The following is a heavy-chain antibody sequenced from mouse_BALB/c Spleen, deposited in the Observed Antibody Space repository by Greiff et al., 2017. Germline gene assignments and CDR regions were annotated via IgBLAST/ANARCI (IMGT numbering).Heavy chain of an antibody. J-gene: IGHJ1*01. CDR2: ISSGGST. CDR3: ARDRYVGYSYFDV. CDR1: GFTFSSYA. D-gene: IGHD2-14*01. Sequence: EVQVVESGGGLVKPGGSLKLSCAASGFTFSSYAMSWVRQTPEKRLEWVASISSGGSTYYPDSVKARFTISRDNARNILYLQMSSLRSEDTAMYYCARDRYVGYSYFDVWGAGTTVTVSS. V-gene: IGHV5-6-5*01.